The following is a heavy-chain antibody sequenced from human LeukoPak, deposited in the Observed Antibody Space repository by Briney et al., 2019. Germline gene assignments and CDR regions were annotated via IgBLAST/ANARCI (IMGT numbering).Heavy chain of an antibody. CDR3: AKVREDIVVVPAAIFDY. Sequence: GGSLRLSCAASGFTFSSYAMSWVRQAPGKGLEWVSAISGSGGSTYYADSVKGRFTISRDNSKNTLYPKMNSLRAEDTAVYYCAKVREDIVVVPAAIFDYWGQGTLVTVSS. CDR2: ISGSGGST. CDR1: GFTFSSYA. J-gene: IGHJ4*02. V-gene: IGHV3-23*01. D-gene: IGHD2-2*01.